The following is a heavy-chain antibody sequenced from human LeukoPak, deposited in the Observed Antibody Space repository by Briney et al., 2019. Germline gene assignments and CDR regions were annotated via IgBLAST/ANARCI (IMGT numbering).Heavy chain of an antibody. V-gene: IGHV5-51*01. CDR1: GYSFTSYW. Sequence: GESLKISCKGSGYSFTSYWIGWVRQMPGKGMEWMGIIYPGDSDTRYSPSFQGQVTISADKSISTAYLQWSSLKASDTAMYYCARRAAVRGADPGDFDYWGQGTLVTVSS. CDR2: IYPGDSDT. D-gene: IGHD3-10*01. J-gene: IGHJ4*02. CDR3: ARRAAVRGADPGDFDY.